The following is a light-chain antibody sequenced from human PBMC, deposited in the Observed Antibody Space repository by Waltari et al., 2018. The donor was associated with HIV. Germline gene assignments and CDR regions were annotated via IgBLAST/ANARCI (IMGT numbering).Light chain of an antibody. CDR1: QGISSW. CDR2: SAS. J-gene: IGKJ3*01. Sequence: DIQMTLSPSSVSASVGDRVTITCRASQGISSWLSWYQQRPGKVPKLLFYSASTLQSGLPARVSGSGYETDFSRTITSMQPEHVAIFYCRQADSFPVTFGPGTRVDIK. CDR3: RQADSFPVT. V-gene: IGKV1D-12*01.